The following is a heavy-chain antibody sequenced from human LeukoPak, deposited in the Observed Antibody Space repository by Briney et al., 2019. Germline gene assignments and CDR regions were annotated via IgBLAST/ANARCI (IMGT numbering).Heavy chain of an antibody. D-gene: IGHD3-10*01. Sequence: PSETLSLTCAVSGGSISSSNWWSWVRQPPGKGLEWIGEIYHSGSTNYNPSLKSRVTISVDKSKNQFSLKLSSVTAADTAVYYCARCGSGSSLAFDIWGPGTMVTVSS. CDR3: ARCGSGSSLAFDI. CDR2: IYHSGST. V-gene: IGHV4-4*02. J-gene: IGHJ3*02. CDR1: GGSISSSNW.